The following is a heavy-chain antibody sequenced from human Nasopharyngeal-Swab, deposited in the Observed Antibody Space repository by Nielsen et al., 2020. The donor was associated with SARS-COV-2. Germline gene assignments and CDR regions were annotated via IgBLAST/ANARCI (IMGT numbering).Heavy chain of an antibody. Sequence: AVKVSCKASGGTFSSYAISWVRQAPGQGLEWMGGIIPIFGTANYAQKFQGRVTITADKSTSTAYMELSSLRSEDTAVYYCAREGNWLLGELSPPLWVDWGQGTLVTVSS. CDR1: GGTFSSYA. J-gene: IGHJ4*02. CDR2: IIPIFGTA. V-gene: IGHV1-69*06. D-gene: IGHD3-16*02. CDR3: AREGNWLLGELSPPLWVD.